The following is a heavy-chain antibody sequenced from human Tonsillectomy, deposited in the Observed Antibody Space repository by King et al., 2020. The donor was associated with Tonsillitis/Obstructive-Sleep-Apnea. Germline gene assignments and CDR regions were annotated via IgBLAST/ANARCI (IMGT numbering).Heavy chain of an antibody. CDR1: GGSISSSSYY. CDR3: ASQGGYCSGGSCYTFA. D-gene: IGHD2-15*01. J-gene: IGHJ5*02. CDR2: IYYSGST. Sequence: LQLQESGPGLVKPSETLSLTCTVSGGSISSSSYYWGWIRQPPGKGLEWIGSIYYSGSTYYNPSLKSRVTISVDTSKNQFSLKLSSVTAADTAVYYCASQGGYCSGGSCYTFAWGQGTLVTVSS. V-gene: IGHV4-39*01.